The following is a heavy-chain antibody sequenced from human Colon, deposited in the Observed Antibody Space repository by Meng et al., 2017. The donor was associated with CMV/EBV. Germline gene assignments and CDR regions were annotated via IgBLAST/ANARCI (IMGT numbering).Heavy chain of an antibody. CDR2: IDPNIGVT. Sequence: GGSLRLSCAASGYTFTAYYIHWVRQAPGQGLEWMGWIDPNIGVTDYSQKFQGRVTMTSDMSIDTAYMELSRLGSDDTAVYYCARGGPARGELPLYGGQGTLVTVSS. V-gene: IGHV1-2*02. CDR1: GYTFTAYY. CDR3: ARGGPARGELPLY. D-gene: IGHD3-16*01. J-gene: IGHJ4*02.